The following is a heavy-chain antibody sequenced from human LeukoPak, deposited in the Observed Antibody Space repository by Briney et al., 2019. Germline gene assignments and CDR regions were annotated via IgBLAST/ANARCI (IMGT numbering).Heavy chain of an antibody. CDR2: INPNSGGT. CDR1: GYTFTGYY. J-gene: IGHJ4*02. Sequence: GASVKVSCKASGYTFTGYYMHWVRQAPGQGLEWMGWINPNSGGTTYAQKFQGRVTMTRDTSISTAYMELSRLRSDDTAVYYCARSHSSGYYYRYWGQGTLVTVSS. CDR3: ARSHSSGYYYRY. D-gene: IGHD3-22*01. V-gene: IGHV1-2*02.